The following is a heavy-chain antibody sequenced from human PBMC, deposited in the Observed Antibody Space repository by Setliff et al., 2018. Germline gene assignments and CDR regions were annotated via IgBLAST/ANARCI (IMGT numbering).Heavy chain of an antibody. CDR2: INYYGSIFDDGTTYST. J-gene: IGHJ5*02. CDR1: GGSISNSTFY. D-gene: IGHD3-22*01. V-gene: IGHV4-39*07. CDR3: ARAHTWSLPNDNSGYPGWFDP. Sequence: SETLSLTCTVSGGSISNSTFYWGWIRQPPGKGLEWIGSINYYGSIFDDGTTYSTYYNPSLKSRATISIDTSKSQFSLKLSSVTAADTAVYYCARAHTWSLPNDNSGYPGWFDPWGQGTLVTVSS.